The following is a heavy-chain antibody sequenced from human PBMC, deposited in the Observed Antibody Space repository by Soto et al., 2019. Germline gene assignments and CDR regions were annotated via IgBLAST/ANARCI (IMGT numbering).Heavy chain of an antibody. D-gene: IGHD5-18*01. CDR2: IYSGGST. J-gene: IGHJ4*02. V-gene: IGHV3-53*02. Sequence: EVQLVETGGGLIQPGGSLRLSCAASGFTVSSNYMSWVRQAPWKGLEWVSVIYSGGSTYYADSVKGRFTISRDNSKNTLYLQMNSLRAEDTAVYYCARGGIGYSYGPRFDYWGQGTLVTVSS. CDR3: ARGGIGYSYGPRFDY. CDR1: GFTVSSNY.